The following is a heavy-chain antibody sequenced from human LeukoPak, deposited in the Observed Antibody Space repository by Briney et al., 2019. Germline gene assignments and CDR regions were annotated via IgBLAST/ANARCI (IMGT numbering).Heavy chain of an antibody. D-gene: IGHD3-10*01. V-gene: IGHV4-39*07. CDR1: GGSISSYY. CDR3: ARDVTMVRGEGGWFDP. CDR2: IYYSGST. J-gene: IGHJ5*02. Sequence: PSETLSLTCTVSGGSISSYYWGWIRQPPGKGLEWIGSIYYSGSTYYNPSLKSRVTISVDTSKNQFSLKLSSVTAADTAVYYCARDVTMVRGEGGWFDPWGQGTLVTVSS.